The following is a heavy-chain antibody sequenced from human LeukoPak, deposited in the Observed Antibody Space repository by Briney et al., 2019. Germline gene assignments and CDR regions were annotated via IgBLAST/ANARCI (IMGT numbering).Heavy chain of an antibody. J-gene: IGHJ3*02. CDR1: GYSFTTSW. CDR2: IYPGDSDT. CDR3: ARLARIAVAGTLIWGAFHI. V-gene: IGHV5-51*01. D-gene: IGHD6-19*01. Sequence: GESLKISCKGSGYSFTTSWIGWVRQMPGKGLEWMGIIYPGDSDTRYSPSFQGHVTISADKSISTACLQWSSLKASDTAMYYCARLARIAVAGTLIWGAFHIWGRGTMVTVSS.